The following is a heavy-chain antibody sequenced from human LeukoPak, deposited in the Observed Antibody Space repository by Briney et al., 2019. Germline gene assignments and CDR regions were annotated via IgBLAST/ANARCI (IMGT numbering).Heavy chain of an antibody. CDR2: IYENGGTT. J-gene: IGHJ4*02. V-gene: IGHV3-23*01. D-gene: IGHD3-22*01. Sequence: PGGSLRLSCVGSGFTFRSHAMSWVRQAPEKGLEFVSGIYENGGTTYYADSVKGRFSISRDNSKNTLFMQMNSLRAEDTAVYYCAKDFYDSSGSRYDYWGQGTLVTVSS. CDR1: GFTFRSHA. CDR3: AKDFYDSSGSRYDY.